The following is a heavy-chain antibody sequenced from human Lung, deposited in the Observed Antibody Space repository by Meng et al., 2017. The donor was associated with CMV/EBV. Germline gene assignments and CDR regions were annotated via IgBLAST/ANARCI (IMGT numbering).Heavy chain of an antibody. CDR1: GGSFSGYY. Sequence: SETLSLXCAVYGGSFSGYYWSWIRQPPGKGLEWNGEINHSGSTNYNPSLKSRVTISVDTSKNQFSLKLSSVTAADTAVYYCARAVAAAEWFDPWGQGTRVTVSS. CDR3: ARAVAAAEWFDP. V-gene: IGHV4-34*01. CDR2: INHSGST. D-gene: IGHD6-13*01. J-gene: IGHJ5*02.